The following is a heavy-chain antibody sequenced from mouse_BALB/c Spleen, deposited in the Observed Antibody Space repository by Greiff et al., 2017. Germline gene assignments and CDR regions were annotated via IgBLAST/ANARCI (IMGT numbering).Heavy chain of an antibody. CDR1: GYSITSYYD. Sequence: EVKLMESGPGLVKPSQSLSLTCTVSGYSITSYYDWYLIRQSPGNVLEWRGFISYSGSTSYNPSLKSRISITRDTSKNQFFLQLNSVTTEDTATYCCATWGGFAYWGQGTLVTVSA. CDR3: ATWGGFAY. CDR2: ISYSGST. V-gene: IGHV3-2*02. J-gene: IGHJ3*01.